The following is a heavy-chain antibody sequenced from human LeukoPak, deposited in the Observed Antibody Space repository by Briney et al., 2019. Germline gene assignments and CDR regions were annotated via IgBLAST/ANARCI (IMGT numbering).Heavy chain of an antibody. CDR1: GGSVSSGGYY. Sequence: SETLSLTCTVSGGSVSSGGYYWSWIRQPPGKGLEWIGYMDYSGSTNYNPSLEGRVTISVDTSKNQFSLKLSSVTAADTAVYYCARDQDWDLQSLRYFDYWGQGSPVIVSS. CDR2: MDYSGST. CDR3: ARDQDWDLQSLRYFDY. J-gene: IGHJ4*02. V-gene: IGHV4-61*08. D-gene: IGHD1-26*01.